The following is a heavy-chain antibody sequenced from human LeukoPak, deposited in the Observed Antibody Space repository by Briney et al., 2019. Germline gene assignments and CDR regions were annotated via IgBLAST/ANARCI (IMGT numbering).Heavy chain of an antibody. CDR1: GYTFTSYG. CDR2: ISAYNGNT. D-gene: IGHD3-22*01. Sequence: ASVEVSCTASGYTFTSYGISWVRQAPGQGLEWMGWISAYNGNTNYAQKLQGRVTMTTDTSTSTAYMELRSLRSDDTAVYYCARDYQYYYDSSGYFIFDYWGQGTLVTVSP. V-gene: IGHV1-18*01. J-gene: IGHJ4*02. CDR3: ARDYQYYYDSSGYFIFDY.